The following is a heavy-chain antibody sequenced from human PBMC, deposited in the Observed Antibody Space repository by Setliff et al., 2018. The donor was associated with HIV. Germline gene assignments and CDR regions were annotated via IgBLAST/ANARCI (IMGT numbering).Heavy chain of an antibody. CDR1: GGSISSGGYY. V-gene: IGHV4-31*03. CDR2: VNHSGTT. Sequence: PSLTCTVSGGSISSGGYYWSWIRQHPGKGLEWIGEVNHSGTTNYNTSLKSRVTISGDTSKKQFSLKLSSVTAADTAVYYCARDRRSIFGVDTKNWFDPWGQGTLVTVLL. D-gene: IGHD3-3*01. J-gene: IGHJ5*02. CDR3: ARDRRSIFGVDTKNWFDP.